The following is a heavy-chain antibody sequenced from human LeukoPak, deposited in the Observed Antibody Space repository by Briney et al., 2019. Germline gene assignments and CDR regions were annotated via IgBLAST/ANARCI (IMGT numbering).Heavy chain of an antibody. D-gene: IGHD3-22*01. Sequence: GGSLRLSCAASGFTFSSYAMSWVRQAPGKGLEWVSAISGSGGSTYYADSVKGRFTISRDNSKNTLYLQMNSLRAEDTAVYYCAKDLPSRDYYDSSGYYIRWGQGTRVIVSS. CDR2: ISGSGGST. J-gene: IGHJ4*02. CDR1: GFTFSSYA. V-gene: IGHV3-23*01. CDR3: AKDLPSRDYYDSSGYYIR.